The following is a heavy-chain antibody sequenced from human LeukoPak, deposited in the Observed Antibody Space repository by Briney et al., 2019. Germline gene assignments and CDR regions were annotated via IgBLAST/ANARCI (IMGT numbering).Heavy chain of an antibody. D-gene: IGHD6-6*01. J-gene: IGHJ4*02. CDR2: IIPIFGTA. CDR1: GGTFSSYA. V-gene: IGHV1-69*13. Sequence: ASVKVSCKASGGTFSSYAISWVRQAPGQGLEWMGGIIPIFGTANYAQKFQGRVTITADESTSTAYMELSSLRSEDTAVYYCARGGVAYSSSDYWGREPWSPSPQ. CDR3: ARGGVAYSSSDY.